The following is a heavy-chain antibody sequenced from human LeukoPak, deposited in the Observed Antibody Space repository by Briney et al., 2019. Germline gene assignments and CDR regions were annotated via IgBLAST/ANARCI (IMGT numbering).Heavy chain of an antibody. J-gene: IGHJ6*02. CDR1: GGSISSYY. CDR3: ARTNYYDSSGYPSSAYYYYYGMDV. D-gene: IGHD3-22*01. V-gene: IGHV4-59*01. Sequence: SETLSLTCTVSGGSISSYYWSWIRQPPGKGLEWIGYIYYSGSTNYNPSLKSRVTISVDTSKNQFSLKLSSVTAADTAVYYCARTNYYDSSGYPSSAYYYYYGMDVWGQGTTVTVSS. CDR2: IYYSGST.